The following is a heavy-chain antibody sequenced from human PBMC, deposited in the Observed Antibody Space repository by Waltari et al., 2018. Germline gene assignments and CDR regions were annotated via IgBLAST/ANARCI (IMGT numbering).Heavy chain of an antibody. J-gene: IGHJ4*02. D-gene: IGHD3-16*02. CDR2: IYYSRST. CDR3: ARLDYDYVWGSYRYKSFDY. Sequence: QLQLQESGPGLVKPSETLSLTCTVSGGSISSSSYYWGWIRQPPGKGLGWIGRIYYSRSTYYNPSLKSRVAISVDTSKNQFSLKLSSVTAADTAVYYCARLDYDYVWGSYRYKSFDYWGQGTLVTVSS. V-gene: IGHV4-39*01. CDR1: GGSISSSSYY.